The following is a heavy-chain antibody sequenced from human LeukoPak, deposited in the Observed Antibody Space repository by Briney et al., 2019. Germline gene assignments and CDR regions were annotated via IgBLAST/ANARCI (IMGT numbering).Heavy chain of an antibody. D-gene: IGHD6-19*01. V-gene: IGHV3-7*01. CDR3: TRVIVAVPGYFDYFDF. CDR2: INEDGSNK. CDR1: GFSFSNHY. J-gene: IGHJ4*02. Sequence: GGSLRLSCAASGFSFSNHYMRWIRQAPGERLEWVANINEDGSNKWHLGSVKGRFTVSRDNARNALYLQMNSLRVEDTAVYYCTRVIVAVPGYFDYFDFWGQGALVTVSS.